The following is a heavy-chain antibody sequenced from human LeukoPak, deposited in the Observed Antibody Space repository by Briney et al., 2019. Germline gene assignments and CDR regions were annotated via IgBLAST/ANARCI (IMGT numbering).Heavy chain of an antibody. CDR2: IYYSGST. D-gene: IGHD3-22*01. V-gene: IGHV4-39*01. J-gene: IGHJ4*02. CDR3: ARQNYYDSSGFDY. CDR1: GGSISSSSCY. Sequence: SETLSLTCTVSGGSISSSSCYWGWIRQPPGKGLEWIGSIYYSGSTYYNPSLKSRVPISVDTSKNQISLKLSSVTAADTAVYYCARQNYYDSSGFDYWGQGTLVTVSS.